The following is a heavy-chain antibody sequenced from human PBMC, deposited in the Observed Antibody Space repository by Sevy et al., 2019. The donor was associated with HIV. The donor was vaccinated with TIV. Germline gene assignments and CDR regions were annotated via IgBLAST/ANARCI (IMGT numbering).Heavy chain of an antibody. Sequence: SDTLSLTCAVYGGSFSGYYWSWIRQPPGKGLEWIGEINHSGSTNYNPSLKSRVTISVDTSKNQFSLKLSSVTAADTAVYYCARRRLTLLVRGVIGLDYWGQGTLVTVSS. CDR2: INHSGST. V-gene: IGHV4-34*01. CDR1: GGSFSGYY. CDR3: ARRRLTLLVRGVIGLDY. D-gene: IGHD3-10*01. J-gene: IGHJ4*02.